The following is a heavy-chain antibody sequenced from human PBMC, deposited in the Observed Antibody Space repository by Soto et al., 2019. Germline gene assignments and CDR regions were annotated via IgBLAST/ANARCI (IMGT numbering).Heavy chain of an antibody. CDR2: IYSCGST. D-gene: IGHD2-21*02. CDR3: ARDPGGGGDCYSVYYYGMDV. Sequence: EVQLVESGGGLIQPGGSLRLSCAASGFTVSSNYMSWVRQAPGKGLEWVSVIYSCGSTYYADSVKGRFTISRDNSKNMLYLQMNSLRAEDTAVYYCARDPGGGGDCYSVYYYGMDVWGQGTTVTVSS. CDR1: GFTVSSNY. J-gene: IGHJ6*02. V-gene: IGHV3-66*03.